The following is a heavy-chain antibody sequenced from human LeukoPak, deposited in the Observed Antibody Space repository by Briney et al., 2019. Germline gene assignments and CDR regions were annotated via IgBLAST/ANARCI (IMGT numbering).Heavy chain of an antibody. D-gene: IGHD3-10*01. V-gene: IGHV3-74*03. CDR3: VKPYYYSSGSLN. CDR2: ITSDGIST. J-gene: IGHJ4*02. CDR1: GFTFSGTW. Sequence: GGSLRLSCAASGFTFSGTWMHWVRQPPGKGLVWVARITSDGISTTYAESVKGRFTISRDNAKNSLYLQMHSLRADDTAIYYCVKPYYYSSGSLNWGQGTLVTVSS.